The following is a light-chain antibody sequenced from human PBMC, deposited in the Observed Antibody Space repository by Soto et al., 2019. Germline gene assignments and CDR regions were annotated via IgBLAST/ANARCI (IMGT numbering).Light chain of an antibody. CDR2: DAS. Sequence: EIVLTQSPTTLSLSPGERATLSCRASQSVSSFLAWYQQKPGQAPRLLIYDASNRAPGIPARFSGSASGTDFTLTISSLEPEDFAVYYWQQRSNWPPLYTFGPGTKVDFK. CDR1: QSVSSF. J-gene: IGKJ3*01. V-gene: IGKV3-11*01. CDR3: QQRSNWPPLYT.